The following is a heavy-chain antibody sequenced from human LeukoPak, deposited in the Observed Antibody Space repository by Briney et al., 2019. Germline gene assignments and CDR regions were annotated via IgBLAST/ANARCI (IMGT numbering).Heavy chain of an antibody. J-gene: IGHJ6*02. V-gene: IGHV1-2*02. D-gene: IGHD3-22*01. Sequence: GASVKVSCKASGYTFTGYYMHWVRQAPGQGLEWMGWINPNSGGTNYAQKFQGRVTMTRDTSISTAYMELSSLRSEDTAVYYCARDGDSSGRADYYYGMDVWGQETTVTVSS. CDR2: INPNSGGT. CDR1: GYTFTGYY. CDR3: ARDGDSSGRADYYYGMDV.